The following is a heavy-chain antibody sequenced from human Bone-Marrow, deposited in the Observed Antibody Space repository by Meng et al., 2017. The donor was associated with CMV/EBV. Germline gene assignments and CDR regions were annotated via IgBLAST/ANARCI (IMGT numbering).Heavy chain of an antibody. CDR3: ARIHSSGYYYYYYYGMDV. J-gene: IGHJ6*02. CDR1: GFSLSNARMG. CDR2: IFSNDEK. V-gene: IGHV2-26*01. D-gene: IGHD3-22*01. Sequence: SGPTLVKPTETLTLTCTVSGFSLSNARMGVSWIRQPPGKALEWLAHIFSNDEKSYSTSLKSRLTISKDTSKSQVVLTMTNMDPVDTATYYWARIHSSGYYYYYYYGMDVWGQGTTVTVSS.